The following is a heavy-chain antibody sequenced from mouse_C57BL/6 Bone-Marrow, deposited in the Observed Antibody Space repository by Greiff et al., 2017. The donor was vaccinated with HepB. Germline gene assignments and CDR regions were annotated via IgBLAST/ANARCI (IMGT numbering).Heavy chain of an antibody. D-gene: IGHD1-1*01. CDR3: ARFITTVPKHGAMDY. V-gene: IGHV1-69*01. CDR1: GYTFTSYW. Sequence: QVQLQQPGAELVMPGASVKLSCKASGYTFTSYWMHWVKQRPGQGLEWIGEIDPSDSYTNYNQKFKGKSTLTVDKSSSTAYMQLSSLTSEDSAVYYCARFITTVPKHGAMDYWGQGTSVTVSS. J-gene: IGHJ4*01. CDR2: IDPSDSYT.